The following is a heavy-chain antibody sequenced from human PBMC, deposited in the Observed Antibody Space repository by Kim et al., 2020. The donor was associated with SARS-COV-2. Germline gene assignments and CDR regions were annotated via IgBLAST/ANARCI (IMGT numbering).Heavy chain of an antibody. V-gene: IGHV1-69*13. CDR1: GGTFSSYA. Sequence: SVKVSCKASGGTFSSYAISWVRQAPGQGLEWMVGIIPIFGTANYAQKFQGRVTITADESTSTAYMELSSLRSEDTAVYYCASKLDYGDQDYWGQGTLVTVSS. D-gene: IGHD4-17*01. CDR3: ASKLDYGDQDY. J-gene: IGHJ4*02. CDR2: IIPIFGTA.